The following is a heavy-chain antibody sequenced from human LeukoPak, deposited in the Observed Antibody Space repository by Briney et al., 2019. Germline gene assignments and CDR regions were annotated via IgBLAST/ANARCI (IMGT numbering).Heavy chain of an antibody. Sequence: GASVKLSCTASGGTFSSYAISWVRQAPGQGLEWMGRIIPIFGTANYAQKFKGRFTITTDESTSTAYMELSSLRPEDTAVYYCARGGYSYGYVGGFDPWGQGTLVTVSS. V-gene: IGHV1-69*05. J-gene: IGHJ5*02. CDR1: GGTFSSYA. D-gene: IGHD5-18*01. CDR2: IIPIFGTA. CDR3: ARGGYSYGYVGGFDP.